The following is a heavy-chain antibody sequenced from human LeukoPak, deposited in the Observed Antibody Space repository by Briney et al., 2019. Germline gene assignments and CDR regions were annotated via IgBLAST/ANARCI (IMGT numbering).Heavy chain of an antibody. CDR2: IIPILGVT. Sequence: GASVKVSCKASGGTFSSCAISWVRRAPGQGLEWVGRIIPILGVTNYAQKFQGRVTITADKSTSTAYMELSSLRSEDTAIYYCARGGNYYDSSGYNSWHYYYYGMDVWGQGTTVTVSS. J-gene: IGHJ6*02. V-gene: IGHV1-69*04. D-gene: IGHD3-22*01. CDR3: ARGGNYYDSSGYNSWHYYYYGMDV. CDR1: GGTFSSCA.